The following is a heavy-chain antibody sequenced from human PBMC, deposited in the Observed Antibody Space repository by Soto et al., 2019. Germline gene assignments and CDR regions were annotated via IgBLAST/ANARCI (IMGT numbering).Heavy chain of an antibody. V-gene: IGHV5-51*01. CDR3: ARGDRGSSSWRVYYYYGMDV. CDR2: IYPGDSDT. CDR1: GYSFTSYW. J-gene: IGHJ6*02. D-gene: IGHD6-13*01. Sequence: PGESLKISCKGSGYSFTSYWIGWVRQMPGKGLEWMGIIYPGDSDTRYSPSFQGQVTISADKSISTAYLQWSSLKASDTAMYYCARGDRGSSSWRVYYYYGMDVWGQGTTVTVSS.